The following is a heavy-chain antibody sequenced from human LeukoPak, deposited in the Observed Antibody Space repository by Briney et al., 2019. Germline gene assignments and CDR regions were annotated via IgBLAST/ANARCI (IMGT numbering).Heavy chain of an antibody. CDR2: IYYSGYT. Sequence: SESLSLTCTVSGGSLSSSSYYWGWIRQPPGKGLEWIGTIYYSGYTYYNPSLKSRVTISLDKSKNQFSLRLNSVTAADTAVYYCAREDTGGLDYWGQGILVTVSP. V-gene: IGHV4-39*07. D-gene: IGHD2-8*02. CDR1: GGSLSSSSYY. CDR3: AREDTGGLDY. J-gene: IGHJ4*02.